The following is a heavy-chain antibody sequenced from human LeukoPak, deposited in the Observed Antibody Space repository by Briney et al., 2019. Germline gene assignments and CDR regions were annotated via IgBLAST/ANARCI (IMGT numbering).Heavy chain of an antibody. CDR2: INPNSGGT. V-gene: IGHV1-2*02. Sequence: ASVKVSCKASGYTFTGYYMHWVRQAPGQGLEWMGWINPNSGGTNYAQKFQGRVTMTRDTSTSTAYMELSRLRSDDTAVYYCARGGGDIVVVPAAYWGQGTLVTVSS. CDR1: GYTFTGYY. D-gene: IGHD2-2*01. J-gene: IGHJ4*02. CDR3: ARGGGDIVVVPAAY.